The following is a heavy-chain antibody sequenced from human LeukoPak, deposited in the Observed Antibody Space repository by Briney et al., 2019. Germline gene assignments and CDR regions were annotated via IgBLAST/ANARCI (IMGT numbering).Heavy chain of an antibody. CDR2: ISSSSSYI. CDR3: AREGGIAAPHFDY. J-gene: IGHJ4*02. Sequence: GGSLRLSCAASGFTFSSYSMNWVRQAPGKGLEWVSSISSSSSYIYYADSVKGRFTISRDNAKNSLYLQMNSLRAEDTAVYYCAREGGIAAPHFDYWGQGTLVTVS. V-gene: IGHV3-21*01. D-gene: IGHD6-13*01. CDR1: GFTFSSYS.